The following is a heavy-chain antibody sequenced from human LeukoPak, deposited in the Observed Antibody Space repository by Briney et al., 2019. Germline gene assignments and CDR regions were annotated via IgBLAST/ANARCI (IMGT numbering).Heavy chain of an antibody. Sequence: AGGPLRLSCGASGFTLSDHSVNWVRQAPGEGRQWVSSISSNSRYIYTAKSVEGRFTTPRDNTQNTLYLQMNSLRADDTAVYYCTRTLDMTSHKDAFDIWGQGKMVTVSS. CDR3: TRTLDMTSHKDAFDI. CDR2: ISSNSRYI. V-gene: IGHV3-21*01. D-gene: IGHD2-21*02. J-gene: IGHJ3*02. CDR1: GFTLSDHS.